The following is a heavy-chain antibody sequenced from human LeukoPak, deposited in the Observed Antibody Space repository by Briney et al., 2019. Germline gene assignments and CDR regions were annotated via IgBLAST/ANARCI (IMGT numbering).Heavy chain of an antibody. J-gene: IGHJ4*02. Sequence: PGGTLTLSCAASGFTFRDYYMSWIRQAPGKGLEWVSVISGSGDKIYYADSYGGSVNCRFTISKANSKNTLYLQMNSLRVEDTAVYYCAKARLPHCGTDCLECWGRGAMVTVSS. D-gene: IGHD2-21*02. V-gene: IGHV3-23*01. CDR2: ISGSGDKI. CDR3: AKARLPHCGTDCLEC. CDR1: GFTFRDYY.